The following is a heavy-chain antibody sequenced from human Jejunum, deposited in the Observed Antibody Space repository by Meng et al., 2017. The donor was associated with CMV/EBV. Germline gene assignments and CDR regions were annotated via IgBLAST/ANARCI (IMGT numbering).Heavy chain of an antibody. CDR1: GYSSVSYG. CDR2: FINSVDT. V-gene: IGHV1-18*01. Sequence: VHLRESCSGVRKPGGSVGAFCNASGYSSVSYGICRGRQATGQGLGWMGCFINSVDTYPAPKFHGRVTMTTDTHTNTAFMELRSRTSDDTAVYFCASGTPGRSYCDYWGQGTLVTVSS. J-gene: IGHJ4*02. CDR3: ASGTPGRSYCDY.